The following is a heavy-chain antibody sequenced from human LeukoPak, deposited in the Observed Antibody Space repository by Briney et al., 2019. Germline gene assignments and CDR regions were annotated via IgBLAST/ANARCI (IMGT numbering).Heavy chain of an antibody. D-gene: IGHD3-10*01. CDR3: AKGGYYYGSGSYPIDY. Sequence: GGSLRLSCAASGFTFSDYYMSWVRQAPGKGLEWVSAISGSGGSTYYADSVKGRFTISRDNSKNTLYLQMNSLRAEDTAVYYCAKGGYYYGSGSYPIDYWGQGTLVTVSS. J-gene: IGHJ4*02. CDR1: GFTFSDYY. V-gene: IGHV3-23*01. CDR2: ISGSGGST.